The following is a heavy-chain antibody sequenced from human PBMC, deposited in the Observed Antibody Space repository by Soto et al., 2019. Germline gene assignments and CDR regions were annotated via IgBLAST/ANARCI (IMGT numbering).Heavy chain of an antibody. Sequence: QVQLQQWGAGLLKPSETLSLTCAVYGGSFSGYYWSWIRQPPGKGLEWIGEINHSGSTNYNPSLKRRVTISVDTSKNQCSLKLSSVTAADTAVYYCARAYCSGGSCYKTIRMTFDLWGRGTLVTVSS. J-gene: IGHJ2*01. V-gene: IGHV4-34*01. CDR2: INHSGST. D-gene: IGHD2-15*01. CDR3: ARAYCSGGSCYKTIRMTFDL. CDR1: GGSFSGYY.